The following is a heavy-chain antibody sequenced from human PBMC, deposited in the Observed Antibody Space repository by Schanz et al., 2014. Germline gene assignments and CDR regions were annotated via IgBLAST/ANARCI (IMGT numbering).Heavy chain of an antibody. Sequence: VKLVESGGGLVQPGGSLRLSCAASGFTFSDHFMDWVRQAPGKGLEWVAATRYDGNNKYYVDSVKGRFTISRDNSKNTLYLQINSLRAEDTAVYYCASGGYCTNGVCNGGRNWFDPWGQGTLVTVSS. V-gene: IGHV3-33*08. CDR1: GFTFSDHF. D-gene: IGHD2-8*01. CDR3: ASGGYCTNGVCNGGRNWFDP. J-gene: IGHJ5*02. CDR2: TRYDGNNK.